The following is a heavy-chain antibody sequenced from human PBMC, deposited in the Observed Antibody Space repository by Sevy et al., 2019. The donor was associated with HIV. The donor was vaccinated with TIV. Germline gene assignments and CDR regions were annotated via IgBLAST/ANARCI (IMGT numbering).Heavy chain of an antibody. J-gene: IGHJ4*02. D-gene: IGHD3-22*01. CDR1: GYSISSGYY. CDR3: ARHVISRYYYDSSGYSGPPDW. V-gene: IGHV4-38-2*01. Sequence: SETLSLTCAVSGYSISSGYYWGWIRQPPGKGLEWIGNIYHSGSTYYNPSLKSRVTISVDTSKNQFSLKLGSVTAADTAVYYCARHVISRYYYDSSGYSGPPDWWGQGTLVTISS. CDR2: IYHSGST.